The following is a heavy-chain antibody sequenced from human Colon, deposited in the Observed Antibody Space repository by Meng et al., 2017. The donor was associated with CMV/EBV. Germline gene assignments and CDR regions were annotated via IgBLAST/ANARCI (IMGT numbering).Heavy chain of an antibody. D-gene: IGHD6-19*01. CDR2: TSRSGSTK. CDR1: GFNFSDHY. J-gene: IGHJ4*02. Sequence: GESLKISCFASGFNFSDHYMSWIRQVPEKGLEWISFTSRSGSTKKYADSVKGRFTISRDNTKNSVFLQMNSLRAEDTAVYYCARSPQWLAFDYWGQGPRSPSPQ. V-gene: IGHV3-11*04. CDR3: ARSPQWLAFDY.